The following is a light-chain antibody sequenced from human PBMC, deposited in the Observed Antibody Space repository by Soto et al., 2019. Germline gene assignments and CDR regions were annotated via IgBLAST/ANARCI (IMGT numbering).Light chain of an antibody. CDR2: SAS. J-gene: IGKJ4*01. V-gene: IGKV1-9*01. CDR1: QVIASY. Sequence: DIQLTQSPSSLSASVGDRFTITCRVSQVIASYLNWYRQTPGKVLKLLIYSASNLQSGVPSRFSGSGSETEFSLTIRALQPEDFATYYCQQLSRYPLTFGGGTKVDI. CDR3: QQLSRYPLT.